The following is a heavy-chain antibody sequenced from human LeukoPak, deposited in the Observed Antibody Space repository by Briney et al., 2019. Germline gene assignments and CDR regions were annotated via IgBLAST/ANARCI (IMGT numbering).Heavy chain of an antibody. Sequence: GGSLRLSCAASGFTFSNYAMTWVRQAPGKGLEWVSSISTSGESTYYADSVKGRFTISRDNSKNTLYLHMNSLRAEDTVIYYCAKDALRLCSSTSCYLWGQGTLVTVSS. D-gene: IGHD2-2*01. CDR1: GFTFSNYA. CDR3: AKDALRLCSSTSCYL. V-gene: IGHV3-23*01. J-gene: IGHJ4*02. CDR2: ISTSGEST.